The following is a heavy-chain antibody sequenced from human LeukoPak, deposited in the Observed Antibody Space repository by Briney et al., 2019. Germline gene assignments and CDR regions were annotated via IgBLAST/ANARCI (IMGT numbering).Heavy chain of an antibody. CDR3: TKEFCRSRAACAGGSYYDF. CDR2: IGVTGDT. D-gene: IGHD2-2*01. J-gene: IGHJ2*01. Sequence: GGSLRLSCAASGFTFSKDDFHWVRQAAGKGLEWVAAIGVTGDTYYADSVKGRFTISREDAANSLYLQMRSLGAGDTALYYCTKEFCRSRAACAGGSYYDFWGRGALVTVSS. CDR1: GFTFSKDD. V-gene: IGHV3-13*01.